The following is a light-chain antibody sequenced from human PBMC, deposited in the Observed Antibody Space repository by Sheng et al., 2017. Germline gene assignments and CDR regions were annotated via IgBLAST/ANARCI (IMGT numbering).Light chain of an antibody. V-gene: IGKV3-20*01. CDR2: GAS. CDR1: ETVNSNF. Sequence: DIVLTQSPGTLSLSPGDRATLSCRASETVNSNFVAWYQQKPGQAPRLLLHGASGRATGIPDRFSVSVSGTEFTLTISRLEPEDFAVYHCQQYGGSSKLTFGGGTKVEIK. CDR3: QQYGGSSKLT. J-gene: IGKJ4*01.